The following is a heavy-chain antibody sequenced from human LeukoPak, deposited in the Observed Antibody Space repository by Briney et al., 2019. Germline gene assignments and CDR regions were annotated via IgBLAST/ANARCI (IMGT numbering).Heavy chain of an antibody. CDR2: IYYSGST. CDR1: GGFISSYY. Sequence: SETLSLTCTVSGGFISSYYWSWIRQPPGKGLEWIGYIYYSGSTNYNPSLKSRVTISVDTSKNQFSLKLSSVTAADTAVYYCAREYCSGGSCYSRIPNWFDPWGQGTLVTVSS. V-gene: IGHV4-59*01. CDR3: AREYCSGGSCYSRIPNWFDP. D-gene: IGHD2-15*01. J-gene: IGHJ5*02.